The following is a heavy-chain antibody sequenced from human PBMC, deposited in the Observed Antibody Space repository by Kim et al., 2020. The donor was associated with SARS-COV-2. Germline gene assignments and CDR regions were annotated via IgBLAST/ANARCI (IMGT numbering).Heavy chain of an antibody. CDR2: IYYSGST. V-gene: IGHV4-31*03. D-gene: IGHD3-16*02. CDR3: ARGGERDVWGSYRETLFDY. CDR1: GGSISSGGYY. J-gene: IGHJ4*02. Sequence: SETLSLTCTVSGGSISSGGYYWSWIRQHPGKGLEWIGYIYYSGSTYYNPSLKSRVTISVDTSKNQFSLKLSSVTAADTAVYYCARGGERDVWGSYRETLFDYWGQGTLVTVSS.